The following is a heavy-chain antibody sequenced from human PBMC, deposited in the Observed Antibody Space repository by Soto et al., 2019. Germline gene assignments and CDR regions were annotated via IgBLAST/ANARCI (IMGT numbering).Heavy chain of an antibody. D-gene: IGHD1-26*01. CDR3: ARDRGVVGAFYYYYGMDV. CDR1: GFTFSSYA. CDR2: ISYDGSNK. Sequence: QVQLEESGGGVVQPGRSLRLSCAASGFTFSSYAMHWVRQAPGKGLEWVAVISYDGSNKYYADSVKGRFTISRDNSKNTLYLQMNSLRAEDTAVYYCARDRGVVGAFYYYYGMDVWGQGTTVTVSS. V-gene: IGHV3-30-3*01. J-gene: IGHJ6*02.